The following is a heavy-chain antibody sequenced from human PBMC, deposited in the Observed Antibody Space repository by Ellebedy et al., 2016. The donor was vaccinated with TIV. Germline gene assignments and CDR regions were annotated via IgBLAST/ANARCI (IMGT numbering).Heavy chain of an antibody. D-gene: IGHD1-26*01. J-gene: IGHJ6*03. CDR3: ARWEFRYYYYYYMDV. CDR1: GYTFTSYD. V-gene: IGHV1-8*01. Sequence: ASVKVSXKASGYTFTSYDINWVRQATGQGLEWMGWMNPNSGDTGYAQKFQGRVTMTRNTSISTAYMELSSLRSEDTAVYYCARWEFRYYYYYYMDVWGKGTTVTVSS. CDR2: MNPNSGDT.